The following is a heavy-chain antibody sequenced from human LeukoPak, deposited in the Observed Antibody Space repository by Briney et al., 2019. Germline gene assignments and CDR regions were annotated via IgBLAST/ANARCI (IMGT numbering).Heavy chain of an antibody. CDR1: GFTFSSYS. J-gene: IGHJ4*02. CDR3: TRDLFD. V-gene: IGHV3-66*01. CDR2: IYSGRTT. D-gene: IGHD3-10*02. Sequence: GGSLRLSCAASGFTFSSYSMNWVRQAPGKGLDWVSAIYSGRTTYYADSVKGRFTISRDDSKNTLYLQMHSLRAEDTAIYYCTRDLFDWGQGALVTVSS.